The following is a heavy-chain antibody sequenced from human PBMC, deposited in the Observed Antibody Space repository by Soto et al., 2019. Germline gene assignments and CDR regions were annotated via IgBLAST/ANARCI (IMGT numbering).Heavy chain of an antibody. V-gene: IGHV3-30*18. CDR3: AKTGAAAGELDY. J-gene: IGHJ4*02. CDR1: GFTFSSYG. D-gene: IGHD6-13*01. Sequence: GGSLRLSCAASGFTFSSYGMHWVRQAPGKGLEWVAVISYDGSNKYYADSVKGRFTISRDNSKNTLYLQMNSLRAEDTAVYYCAKTGAAAGELDYWGQGTLVAVSS. CDR2: ISYDGSNK.